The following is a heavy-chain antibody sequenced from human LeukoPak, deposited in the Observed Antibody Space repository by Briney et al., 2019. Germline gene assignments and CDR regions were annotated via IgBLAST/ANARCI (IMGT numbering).Heavy chain of an antibody. CDR3: ARDGVGIAARDY. J-gene: IGHJ4*02. D-gene: IGHD3-3*01. V-gene: IGHV3-7*01. Sequence: GGSLRLSCAASGFTFNFYWMSWVRQAPGKGLEWVANIKHDGSEKYYVDSVKGRFTISRDNAKNSLYLQMNSLTAEDTGVYYCARDGVGIAARDYWGQGTLVTVSS. CDR1: GFTFNFYW. CDR2: IKHDGSEK.